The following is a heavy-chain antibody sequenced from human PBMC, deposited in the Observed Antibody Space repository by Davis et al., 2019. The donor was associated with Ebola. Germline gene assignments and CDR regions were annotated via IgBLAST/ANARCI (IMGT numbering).Heavy chain of an antibody. J-gene: IGHJ5*02. CDR3: ARVISMVRGGWFDP. Sequence: SVTVSRMASLYTLTSYYMHWVRPPPGQRLEWMGIINPSGGSTSYAHKFQGRVTMTRDTSTSTAYMELSSLRSDDTAVYYCARVISMVRGGWFDPWGQGTLVTVSS. CDR1: LYTLTSYY. V-gene: IGHV1-46*01. D-gene: IGHD3-10*01. CDR2: INPSGGST.